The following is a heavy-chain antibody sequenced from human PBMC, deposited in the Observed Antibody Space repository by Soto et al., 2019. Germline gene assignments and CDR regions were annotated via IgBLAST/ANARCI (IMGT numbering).Heavy chain of an antibody. CDR1: GASINIGDYY. V-gene: IGHV4-31*03. CDR2: IYYSGST. Sequence: PSETLSLTCTVSGASINIGDYYWSWIRQHPGKGLEWIGYIYYSGSTNYNPSLKSRVSISVDTSKNQFSLKLSSVTAADTAVYYCASSNIAAGGFYSYGMDVWGRGTTVPVSS. CDR3: ASSNIAAGGFYSYGMDV. D-gene: IGHD6-13*01. J-gene: IGHJ6*02.